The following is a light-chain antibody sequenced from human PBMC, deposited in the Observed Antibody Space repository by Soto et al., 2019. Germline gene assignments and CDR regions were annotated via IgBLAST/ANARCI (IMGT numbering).Light chain of an antibody. CDR2: RND. V-gene: IGLV1-47*01. CDR1: SSNIGSNY. Sequence: QSVLTQPPSASGTPGQRVTISCSGSSSNIGSNYVYWYQQLPGSAPKLLIYRNDQRPSGVPDRFSASKSGTAASLAISGLRSEDEADYHCAAWDDSLSAVVFGRGTKLTVL. J-gene: IGLJ2*01. CDR3: AAWDDSLSAVV.